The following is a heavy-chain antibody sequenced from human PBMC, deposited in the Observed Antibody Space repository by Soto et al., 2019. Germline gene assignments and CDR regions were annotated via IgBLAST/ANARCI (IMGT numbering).Heavy chain of an antibody. CDR3: ARGIFCSGGSCPGAYYYYGMDV. D-gene: IGHD2-15*01. CDR1: GYTLTGYY. CDR2: INPNSGGT. V-gene: IGHV1-2*04. J-gene: IGHJ6*02. Sequence: ASVNVSCKASGYTLTGYYIHWVRQAPGQGRECMGWINPNSGGTNYAQKFQGWVTMTRDTSISTAYMELSRLRSDDTAVYYCARGIFCSGGSCPGAYYYYGMDVWGQGTTVTVSS.